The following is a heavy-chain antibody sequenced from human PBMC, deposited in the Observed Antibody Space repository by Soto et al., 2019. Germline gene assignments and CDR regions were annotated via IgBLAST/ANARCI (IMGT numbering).Heavy chain of an antibody. J-gene: IGHJ4*02. CDR3: ARESEDLTSNFDY. Sequence: GCMEISSAASRFTFTRYRMNWVRKAPGKGLEWVSSISSTTNYIYYGDSMKGRFTISRDNAKNSLYLEMNSLRAEDTAVYYCARESEDLTSNFDYWGQGTLVTAPQ. CDR2: ISSTTNYI. V-gene: IGHV3-21*06. CDR1: RFTFTRYR.